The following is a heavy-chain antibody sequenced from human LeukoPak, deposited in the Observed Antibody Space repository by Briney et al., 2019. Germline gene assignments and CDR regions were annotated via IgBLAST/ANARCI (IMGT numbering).Heavy chain of an antibody. V-gene: IGHV3-74*01. J-gene: IGHJ3*02. Sequence: GGSLRLSCAASGFTFSGFWMHWVRQAPGKGLVWVSCISFDGSDATYADSVKGRFTISRDNAKNTLHLQMDSLTVEDTAVYYCAKGHSSSSFDAFDIWGQGTMVTVSS. CDR2: ISFDGSDA. CDR1: GFTFSGFW. D-gene: IGHD6-13*01. CDR3: AKGHSSSSFDAFDI.